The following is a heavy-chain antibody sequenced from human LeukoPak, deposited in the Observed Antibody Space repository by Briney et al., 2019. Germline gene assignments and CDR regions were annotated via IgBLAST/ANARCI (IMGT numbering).Heavy chain of an antibody. J-gene: IGHJ6*03. CDR3: ARHKDYYYSYMDV. CDR1: GDSISTSSYY. V-gene: IGHV4-39*01. CDR2: IYYSGST. Sequence: SETLSLTCSVSGDSISTSSYYWGWIRQPPGKGLEWIGTIYYSGSTYYNPSLTSRVTISVDTSKNQFSLELSSVTAADTAVYYCARHKDYYYSYMDVWGKGTTVTISS.